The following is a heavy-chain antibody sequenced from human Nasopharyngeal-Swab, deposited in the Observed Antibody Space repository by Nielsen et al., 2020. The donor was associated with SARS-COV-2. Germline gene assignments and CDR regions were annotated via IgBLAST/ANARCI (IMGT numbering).Heavy chain of an antibody. Sequence: ETLSLTCAASGFTFSSYAMNWVRQAPGKGLEWVSSISSSSSYIYYADSVKGRFTISRDNAKNSLYLQMNSLRAEDTAVYYCARDYETILPAYGMDVWGQGTTVTVSS. CDR2: ISSSSSYI. CDR3: ARDYETILPAYGMDV. V-gene: IGHV3-21*01. J-gene: IGHJ6*02. D-gene: IGHD2-21*01. CDR1: GFTFSSYA.